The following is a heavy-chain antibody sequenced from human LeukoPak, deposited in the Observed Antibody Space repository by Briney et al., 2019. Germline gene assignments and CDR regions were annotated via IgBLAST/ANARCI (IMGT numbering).Heavy chain of an antibody. CDR1: GFTFSSYG. Sequence: PGGSLRLSCAASGFTFSSYGMSWVRQAPGKGLEWVSAISGSGGSTYYADSVKGRFTISRDNSKNTLYLQMNSLRAEDTAVYYCARDHCSSTSCYANYYYYMDVWGKGTTVTISS. CDR3: ARDHCSSTSCYANYYYYMDV. CDR2: ISGSGGST. V-gene: IGHV3-23*01. J-gene: IGHJ6*03. D-gene: IGHD2-2*01.